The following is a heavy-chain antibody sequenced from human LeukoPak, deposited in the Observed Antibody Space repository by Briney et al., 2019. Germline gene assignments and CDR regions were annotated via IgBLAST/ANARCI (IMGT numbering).Heavy chain of an antibody. J-gene: IGHJ3*02. D-gene: IGHD1-14*01. Sequence: PGGSLRLSCAASGFTFSDYYMSWIRQAPGKGLEWVSYISSSGNTMYYADSVRGRFTISRDNAKNSLYLQMNSLRAEDTAVYYCASRWAPRDWEPDAFDIWGQGTMVTVSS. CDR1: GFTFSDYY. V-gene: IGHV3-11*04. CDR2: ISSSGNTM. CDR3: ASRWAPRDWEPDAFDI.